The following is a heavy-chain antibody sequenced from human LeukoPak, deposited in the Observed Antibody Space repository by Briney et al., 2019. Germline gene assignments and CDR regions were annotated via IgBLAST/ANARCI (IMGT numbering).Heavy chain of an antibody. Sequence: GGSLRLSCAASGFTFSSYWMSWVRQAPGKGLEWVANIKQDGSEKYYVDSVKGRFTISRDNAKNSLYLQMNSLRAEDTAVYYCARVGHCSSTSCYPDYYYYGMDVWGQGTTVTVSS. CDR1: GFTFSSYW. CDR2: IKQDGSEK. V-gene: IGHV3-7*01. CDR3: ARVGHCSSTSCYPDYYYYGMDV. D-gene: IGHD2-2*01. J-gene: IGHJ6*02.